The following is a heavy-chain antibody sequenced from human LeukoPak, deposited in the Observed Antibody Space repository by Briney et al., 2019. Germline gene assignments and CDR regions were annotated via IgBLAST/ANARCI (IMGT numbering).Heavy chain of an antibody. Sequence: SQTLSLTCTVSGGSISSGDYYWSWIRQPPGKGLEWIGYIYYSGSTYYNPSLKSRVTISVDTSKNQFSLKLSSVTAADTAVYYCARVWYSSSWYFDYWGQGTLVTVSS. D-gene: IGHD6-13*01. J-gene: IGHJ4*02. CDR2: IYYSGST. V-gene: IGHV4-30-4*01. CDR1: GGSISSGDYY. CDR3: ARVWYSSSWYFDY.